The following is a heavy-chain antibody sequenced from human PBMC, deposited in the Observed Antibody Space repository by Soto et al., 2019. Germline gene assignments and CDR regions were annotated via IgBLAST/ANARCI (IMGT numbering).Heavy chain of an antibody. CDR3: ARAGPHSYYYDSSGYLPDY. Sequence: PWETLSLTCTVSGGSISSGDYYWSWIRQPPGKGLEWIGYIYYSGSTYYNPSLKSRVTISVDTSKNQFSLKLSSVTAADTAVYSCARAGPHSYYYDSSGYLPDYWGQGTLVTVSS. D-gene: IGHD3-22*01. CDR2: IYYSGST. J-gene: IGHJ4*02. V-gene: IGHV4-30-4*01. CDR1: GGSISSGDYY.